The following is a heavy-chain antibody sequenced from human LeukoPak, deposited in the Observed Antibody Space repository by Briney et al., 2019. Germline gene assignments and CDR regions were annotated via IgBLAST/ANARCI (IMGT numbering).Heavy chain of an antibody. CDR3: ARGPYSYDSSGAFDI. CDR1: GDSISSGDYY. V-gene: IGHV4-61*02. J-gene: IGHJ3*02. D-gene: IGHD3-22*01. CDR2: ISSSGST. Sequence: PSETLSLTCTVSGDSISSGDYYWSWLRQPAGTGLEWIGRISSSGSTNYNPSLKSRVTISVDTSKNQFSLKLSSVTAADTAVYFCARGPYSYDSSGAFDIWGQGTMVTVSS.